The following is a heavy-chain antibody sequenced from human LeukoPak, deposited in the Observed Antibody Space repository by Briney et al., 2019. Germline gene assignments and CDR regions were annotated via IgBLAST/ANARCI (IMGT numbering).Heavy chain of an antibody. V-gene: IGHV3-30*04. CDR3: AREDNYERNFDF. Sequence: GGSLRLSCAASGFTFSSYPMHWVRQAPGKGLEWVAVISHDGSDKSHADSVKGRFTISRDNSKNTLYLQMNSLRAEDTAVYYCAREDNYERNFDFWGQGTLVTVSS. CDR1: GFTFSSYP. D-gene: IGHD3-22*01. CDR2: ISHDGSDK. J-gene: IGHJ4*02.